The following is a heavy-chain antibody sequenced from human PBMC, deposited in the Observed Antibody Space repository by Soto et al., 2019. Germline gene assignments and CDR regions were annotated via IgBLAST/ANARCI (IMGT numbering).Heavy chain of an antibody. D-gene: IGHD3-3*01. Sequence: GASVKVSCKASGYTFTSYGISWVRQAPGQGLEWMGWISAYNGNTNYAQKLQGRVTMTTDTSTGTAYMELRSLRSDDTAVYYCARERRITIFGVVNNPYYYYGMDVWGQGTTVTVSS. J-gene: IGHJ6*02. CDR3: ARERRITIFGVVNNPYYYYGMDV. CDR2: ISAYNGNT. CDR1: GYTFTSYG. V-gene: IGHV1-18*01.